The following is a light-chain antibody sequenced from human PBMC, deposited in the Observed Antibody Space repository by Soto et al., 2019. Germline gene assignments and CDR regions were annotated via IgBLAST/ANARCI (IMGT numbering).Light chain of an antibody. CDR2: DAS. Sequence: EIVMTQSPATLSVSPGQRVTLSCRASQSVSGNLAWYQQKPGQAPRLLIYDASSRATGVPARFSGSGSGAEFTLTVSSLQSEDFAVYYCQQYNNWPRTFGQGTKVDIK. CDR1: QSVSGN. J-gene: IGKJ1*01. CDR3: QQYNNWPRT. V-gene: IGKV3-15*01.